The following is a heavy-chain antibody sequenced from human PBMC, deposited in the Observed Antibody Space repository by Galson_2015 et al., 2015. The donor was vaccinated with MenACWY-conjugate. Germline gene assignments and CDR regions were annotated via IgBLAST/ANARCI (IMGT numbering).Heavy chain of an antibody. J-gene: IGHJ3*02. Sequence: SVKVSCKASGGTFSSYAISWVRQAPGQGLEWMGRIIPILGIANYAQKFQGRVTITADKSTSTAYMELSSLRSEDTAVYYCASHPITTIVVDDAFDIWGQRTMVTVSS. CDR2: IIPILGIA. CDR1: GGTFSSYA. V-gene: IGHV1-69*04. D-gene: IGHD3-22*01. CDR3: ASHPITTIVVDDAFDI.